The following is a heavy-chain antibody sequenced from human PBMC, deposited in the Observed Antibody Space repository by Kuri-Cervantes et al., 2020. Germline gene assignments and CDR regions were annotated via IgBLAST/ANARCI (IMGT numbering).Heavy chain of an antibody. CDR3: ATFETYAYDGRGYYDY. J-gene: IGHJ4*02. CDR1: GYTFTYRY. V-gene: IGHV1-2*02. CDR2: INPNSGGT. D-gene: IGHD3-22*01. Sequence: ASVKVSCKASGYTFTYRYLHWVRQAPGQALEWMGWINPNSGGTNYAQKVQGRLTMTTDTSTSTTYMELRSLRSDDTAVYYCATFETYAYDGRGYYDYWGQGTLVTVSS.